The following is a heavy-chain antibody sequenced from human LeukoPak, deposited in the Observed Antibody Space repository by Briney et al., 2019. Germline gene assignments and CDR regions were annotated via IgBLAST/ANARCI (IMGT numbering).Heavy chain of an antibody. D-gene: IGHD2-15*01. J-gene: IGHJ4*02. CDR3: AKDREGGYCSGGSCSFDY. Sequence: GGSLRLSCAASGFTLRSYAMSWVRRAPGKGLEWVSAISGTSGGTYYADSVKGRFTISRDNSKNTVYLQMNSLRAEDTAVYYCAKDREGGYCSGGSCSFDYWGQGTLVTVSS. CDR2: ISGTSGGT. V-gene: IGHV3-23*01. CDR1: GFTLRSYA.